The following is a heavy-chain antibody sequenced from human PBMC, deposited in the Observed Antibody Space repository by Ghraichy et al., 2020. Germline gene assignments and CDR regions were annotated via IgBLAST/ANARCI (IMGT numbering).Heavy chain of an antibody. CDR3: ARRQIYDSSGYYYDY. CDR2: IYYSGST. J-gene: IGHJ4*02. D-gene: IGHD3-22*01. Sequence: LSLTCTVSGGSISSSSYYWGWIRQPPGKGLEWIGSIYYSGSTYYNPSLKSRVTISVDTSKNQFSLKLSSVTAADTAVYYCARRQIYDSSGYYYDYWGQGTLVTVSS. CDR1: GGSISSSSYY. V-gene: IGHV4-39*07.